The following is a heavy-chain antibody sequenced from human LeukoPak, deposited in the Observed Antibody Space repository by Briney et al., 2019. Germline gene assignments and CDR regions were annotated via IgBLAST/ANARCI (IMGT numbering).Heavy chain of an antibody. V-gene: IGHV1-18*01. CDR1: GYPFTSYG. Sequence: ASVKVSCKASGYPFTSYGISWVRQAPGQGLEWMGWISGYNGNPKYAQKLQGRVTVTTDTSTSTAYMELRSLTSDDTAVYYCARVRYQLLEYFDYWGQGTLVTVSS. CDR3: ARVRYQLLEYFDY. D-gene: IGHD2-2*01. CDR2: ISGYNGNP. J-gene: IGHJ4*02.